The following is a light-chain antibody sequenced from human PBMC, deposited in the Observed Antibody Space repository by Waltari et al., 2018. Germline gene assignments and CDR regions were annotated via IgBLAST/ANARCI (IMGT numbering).Light chain of an antibody. CDR1: QSISNW. CDR3: QQYSSSSRT. Sequence: DIQITQSPSTLSASVGSRVTITCRASQSISNWLAWYQQKPGKAPNLMIYKASSLESGVPSRFSASGSGTEFTLTISSLQPDDFATYYCQQYSSSSRTFGQGTKVEIK. CDR2: KAS. V-gene: IGKV1-5*03. J-gene: IGKJ1*01.